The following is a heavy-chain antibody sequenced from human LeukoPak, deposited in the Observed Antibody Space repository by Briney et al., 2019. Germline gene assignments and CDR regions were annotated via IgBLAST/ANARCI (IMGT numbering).Heavy chain of an antibody. V-gene: IGHV4-34*01. CDR2: INHSGST. D-gene: IGHD1/OR15-1a*01. CDR3: ARESDWDNIDY. CDR1: GGSFSGYY. J-gene: IGHJ4*02. Sequence: SETLSLTCAVYGGSFSGYYWSWIRQPPGKGLEWIGEINHSGSTNYNPSLKSRVTISVDTSKNQFSLKLSSVTAADTAVYYCARESDWDNIDYWGQGTLVTVSS.